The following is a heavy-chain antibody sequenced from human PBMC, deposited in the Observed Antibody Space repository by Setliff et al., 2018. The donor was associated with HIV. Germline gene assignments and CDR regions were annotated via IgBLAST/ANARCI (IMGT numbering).Heavy chain of an antibody. Sequence: SETLSLTCTVSGGSISSGDYYWSWIRQPPGKGLEWIGYIYYSGSTYYNPSLKSRVTISVDTSKNQFSLKLSSVTAADTAVYYCARGRYGSGTYYFDYWGQGTLVTV. CDR3: ARGRYGSGTYYFDY. J-gene: IGHJ4*02. CDR2: IYYSGST. V-gene: IGHV4-30-4*08. CDR1: GGSISSGDYY. D-gene: IGHD3-10*01.